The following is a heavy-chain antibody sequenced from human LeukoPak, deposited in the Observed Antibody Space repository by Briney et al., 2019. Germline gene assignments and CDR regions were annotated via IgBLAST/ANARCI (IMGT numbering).Heavy chain of an antibody. D-gene: IGHD3-10*01. CDR1: GFTFDDYG. J-gene: IGHJ4*02. CDR3: ARDDRVMVRGVPDY. V-gene: IGHV3-20*04. Sequence: GGSLRLPCAASGFTFDDYGMSWVRQAPGKGLEWVSGINWNGGSTGYADSVKGRFTISRDNAKNSLYLQMNSLRAEDTALYYCARDDRVMVRGVPDYWGQGTLVTVSS. CDR2: INWNGGST.